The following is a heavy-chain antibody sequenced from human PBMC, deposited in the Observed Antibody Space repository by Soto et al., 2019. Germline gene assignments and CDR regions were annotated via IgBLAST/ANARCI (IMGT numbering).Heavy chain of an antibody. CDR1: GYTFTGYY. D-gene: IGHD5-12*01. CDR2: INPNSGGT. Sequence: GASVKVSYKASGYTFTGYYMHWVRQAPGQGLEWMGWINPNSGGTNYAQKFQGWVTMTRDTSISTAYMELSRLRSDDTAVYYCARDSSGYDSYAFDIWGQGTMVTVSS. V-gene: IGHV1-2*04. CDR3: ARDSSGYDSYAFDI. J-gene: IGHJ3*02.